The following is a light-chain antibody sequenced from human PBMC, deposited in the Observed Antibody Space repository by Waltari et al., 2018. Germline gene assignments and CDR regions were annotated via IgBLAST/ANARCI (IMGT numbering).Light chain of an antibody. V-gene: IGKV4-1*01. Sequence: DIVMTQSPDSLAVSLGERATINCKSSQSILYSSNNKNYLAWYQQKPGQPPKLLIYWASTRESGVPDRFSGSGSGTDFPLTISSLQAEDVAVYYCQQYYSIPYTFGQGTKLEIK. CDR3: QQYYSIPYT. J-gene: IGKJ2*01. CDR1: QSILYSSNNKNY. CDR2: WAS.